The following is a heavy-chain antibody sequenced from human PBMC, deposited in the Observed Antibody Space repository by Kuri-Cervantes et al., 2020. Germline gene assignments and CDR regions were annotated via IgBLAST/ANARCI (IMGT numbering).Heavy chain of an antibody. V-gene: IGHV3-13*01. J-gene: IGHJ6*02. Sequence: GGSLRLSCAASGFTFSSYDMHWVRQATGKGLEWVSAIGTAGDTYYPGSVKGRFTISRENAKNSLYLQMNSLRAEDTALYHCARSHLRGGMDVWGQGTTVTVSS. CDR1: GFTFSSYD. CDR2: IGTAGDT. CDR3: ARSHLRGGMDV.